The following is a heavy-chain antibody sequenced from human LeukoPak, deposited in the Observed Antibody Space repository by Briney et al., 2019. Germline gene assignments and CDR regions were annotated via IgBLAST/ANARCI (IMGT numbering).Heavy chain of an antibody. V-gene: IGHV4-34*01. D-gene: IGHD6-13*01. CDR2: IYHSGST. Sequence: SETLSLTCAVYGGSFSGYYWSWIRQPPGKGLEWIGSIYHSGSTYYNPSLKSRVTISVDTSKNQFSLKLTSVTAADMAVYYCARHGGSNWYVNWFDPWGQGILVTVSS. J-gene: IGHJ5*02. CDR1: GGSFSGYY. CDR3: ARHGGSNWYVNWFDP.